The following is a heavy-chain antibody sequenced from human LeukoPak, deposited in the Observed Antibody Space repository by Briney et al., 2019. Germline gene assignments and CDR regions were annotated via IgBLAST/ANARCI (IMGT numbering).Heavy chain of an antibody. CDR3: ARGTSGYSYGYRYYYYYYMDV. V-gene: IGHV4-39*01. CDR1: GGSISSSSYY. J-gene: IGHJ6*03. CDR2: IYYSGST. D-gene: IGHD5-18*01. Sequence: SETLSLTCTVSGGSISSSSYYWDWIRQPPGKGLEWIGSIYYSGSTYYNPSLKSRVTISVDTSKNQFSLKLSSVTAADTAVYYCARGTSGYSYGYRYYYYYYMDVWGKGTTVTVSS.